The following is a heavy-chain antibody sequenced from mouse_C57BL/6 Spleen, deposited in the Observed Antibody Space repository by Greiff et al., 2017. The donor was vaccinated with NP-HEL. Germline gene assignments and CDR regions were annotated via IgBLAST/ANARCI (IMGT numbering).Heavy chain of an antibody. CDR3: ARRPIYYGNYDFDY. V-gene: IGHV1-64*01. J-gene: IGHJ2*01. CDR2: IHPNSGST. Sequence: QVQLQQPGAELVKPGASVKLSCKASGYTFTSYWMHWVKQRPGHGLEWIGMIHPNSGSTNYNEKFKSKATLTVDKSSSTAYMHLSSLTSEDSAVYYCARRPIYYGNYDFDYWGQGTTLTVSS. CDR1: GYTFTSYW. D-gene: IGHD2-1*01.